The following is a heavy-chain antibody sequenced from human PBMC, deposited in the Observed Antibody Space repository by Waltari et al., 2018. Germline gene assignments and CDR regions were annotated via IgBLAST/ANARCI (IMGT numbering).Heavy chain of an antibody. Sequence: EVQLVESGGGLVKPGGYLRLSCAASGFTFSSYSMNWVRQAPGKGLEWVSSISSSSRYIYYADSVKGRFTISRDNSKHTLYLQMNSLSAEDTAVYYCAKGRVSAAGMVPLNDAFDIWGQGTIVTVSS. CDR1: GFTFSSYS. D-gene: IGHD6-13*01. J-gene: IGHJ3*02. CDR2: ISSSSRYI. CDR3: AKGRVSAAGMVPLNDAFDI. V-gene: IGHV3-21*01.